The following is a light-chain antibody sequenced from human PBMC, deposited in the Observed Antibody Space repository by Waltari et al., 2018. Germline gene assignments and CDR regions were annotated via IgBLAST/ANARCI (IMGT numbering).Light chain of an antibody. V-gene: IGLV3-27*01. CDR2: KDN. Sequence: SYELTQPPSVSVSAGQTARITCSGDALAKKYGRWFQQKPGQAPVLVIYKDNERPSGIPERFSGSSSGSTVTLTISGAQVEDEADYYCYSAADNNQWVFGGGTKLTVL. CDR3: YSAADNNQWV. CDR1: ALAKKY. J-gene: IGLJ3*02.